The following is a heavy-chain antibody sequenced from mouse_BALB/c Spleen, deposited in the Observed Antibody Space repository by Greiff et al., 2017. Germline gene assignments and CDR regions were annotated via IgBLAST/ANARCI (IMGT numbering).Heavy chain of an antibody. CDR1: GFSLTSYG. D-gene: IGHD1-2*01. V-gene: IGHV2-9*02. Sequence: VKLMESGPGLVAPSQSLSITCTVSGFSLTSYGVHWVRQPPGKGLEWLGVIWAGGSTNYNSALMSRLSISKDNSKSQVFLKMNSLQTDDTAMYYCARDYYGYGDFDYWGQGTTLTVSS. CDR2: IWAGGST. CDR3: ARDYYGYGDFDY. J-gene: IGHJ2*01.